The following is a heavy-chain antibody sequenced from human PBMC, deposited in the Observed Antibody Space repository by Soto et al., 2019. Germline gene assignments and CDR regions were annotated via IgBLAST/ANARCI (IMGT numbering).Heavy chain of an antibody. Sequence: ASVKVSCKASGYTFTGYYMHWVRQAPGQGLEWMGWINPNSGGTNYAQRFQGWVTMTRDTSISTAYMELNSLRAEDTAVYYCAKDRWFDPWGQGTLVTVSS. V-gene: IGHV1-2*04. CDR1: GYTFTGYY. J-gene: IGHJ5*02. CDR3: AKDRWFDP. CDR2: INPNSGGT.